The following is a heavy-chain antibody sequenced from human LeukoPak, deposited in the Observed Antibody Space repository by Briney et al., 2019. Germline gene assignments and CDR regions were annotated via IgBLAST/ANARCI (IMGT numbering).Heavy chain of an antibody. Sequence: GGSLRLSCAASGFIFSSYAMSWVRQAPGKGLAWVSAISGSGGGTYYADSVKGRFTISRDNSKNTLYLQMNRLRAEDTAVYYCATRGAYSSSWSLHYWGQGTLVTVSS. V-gene: IGHV3-23*01. D-gene: IGHD6-13*01. CDR2: ISGSGGGT. J-gene: IGHJ4*02. CDR1: GFIFSSYA. CDR3: ATRGAYSSSWSLHY.